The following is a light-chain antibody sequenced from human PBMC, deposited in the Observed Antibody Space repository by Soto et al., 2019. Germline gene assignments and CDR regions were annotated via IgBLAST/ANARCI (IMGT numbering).Light chain of an antibody. Sequence: DIVMTQSPAFLSASLGERVTLSCRASRSIDTYLAWFQHKLGQPPRLLIFGASTRATGIPARFSGSGSGTEFTLTISSLQSEDFAVYYCQQYNNWPPVTFGPGTKVDI. CDR1: RSIDTY. CDR2: GAS. CDR3: QQYNNWPPVT. V-gene: IGKV3-15*01. J-gene: IGKJ3*01.